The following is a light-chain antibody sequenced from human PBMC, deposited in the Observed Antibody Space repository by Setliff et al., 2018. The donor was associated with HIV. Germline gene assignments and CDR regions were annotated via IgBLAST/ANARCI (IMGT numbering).Light chain of an antibody. J-gene: IGLJ1*01. CDR3: GTWDSSLSYV. CDR1: NIGGKS. CDR2: DDS. Sequence: YELTQPPSVSVAPGKTATITCGGDNIGGKSVHWYQQKPGQAPVLVVYDDSDRPSGIPDRFSGSKSGTSATLGITGLQTGDEADYYCGTWDSSLSYVFGTGTKVTVL. V-gene: IGLV3-21*03.